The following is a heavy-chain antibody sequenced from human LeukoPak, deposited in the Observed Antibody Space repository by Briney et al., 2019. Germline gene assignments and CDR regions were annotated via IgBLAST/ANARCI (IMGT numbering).Heavy chain of an antibody. V-gene: IGHV1-69*05. J-gene: IGHJ6*03. Sequence: ASVKVSCKASGGTFSIYPINWVRQAPGQGLEWMGGIIPMFGTPNYAQKFQGRDTITTDESTTTAYMELSSLRSDDTALYFCATETQTGTAGYMDVWGKGTTVLVSS. CDR3: ATETQTGTAGYMDV. CDR2: IIPMFGTP. D-gene: IGHD1-7*01. CDR1: GGTFSIYP.